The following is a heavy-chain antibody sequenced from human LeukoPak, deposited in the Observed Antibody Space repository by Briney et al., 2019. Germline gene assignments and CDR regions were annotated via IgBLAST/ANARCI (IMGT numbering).Heavy chain of an antibody. V-gene: IGHV1-69*05. Sequence: SVKVSCKAPGGTFSSYAISWVRQAPGQGLEWMGGIIPIFGTANYAQKFQGRVTITTDESTSTAYMELSSLRSEDTAVYYCARPLDAWFDPWGQGTLVTVSS. J-gene: IGHJ5*02. CDR3: ARPLDAWFDP. CDR2: IIPIFGTA. D-gene: IGHD5-24*01. CDR1: GGTFSSYA.